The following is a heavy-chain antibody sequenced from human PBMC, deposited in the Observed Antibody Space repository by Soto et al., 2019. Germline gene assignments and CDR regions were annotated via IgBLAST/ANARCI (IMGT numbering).Heavy chain of an antibody. CDR3: ARSVVVTSTMNYFDY. V-gene: IGHV5-51*01. D-gene: IGHD2-15*01. CDR2: IFPADSDT. Sequence: PGESLKISCKGSGYSFSDYWIAWVRQMPGKGLEWMGIIFPADSDTKYSPSFQGQVTISADKSISTAYVQWSSLKASDTAMYYCARSVVVTSTMNYFDYGGQGSLVTVSS. J-gene: IGHJ4*02. CDR1: GYSFSDYW.